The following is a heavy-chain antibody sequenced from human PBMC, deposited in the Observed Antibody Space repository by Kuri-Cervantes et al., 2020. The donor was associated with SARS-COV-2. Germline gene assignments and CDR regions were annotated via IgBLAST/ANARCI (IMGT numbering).Heavy chain of an antibody. CDR3: ARDNGANAFDI. J-gene: IGHJ3*02. CDR2: ISTYNGNT. Sequence: ASVKVSCKASGYTFVSFGINWVRQAPGQGLEWMTWISTYNGNTNYAQKLQDRVTMATDTSTSTAYMELRSLRSDDAAVYYCARDNGANAFDIWGQGTMVTVSS. V-gene: IGHV1-18*01. CDR1: GYTFVSFG.